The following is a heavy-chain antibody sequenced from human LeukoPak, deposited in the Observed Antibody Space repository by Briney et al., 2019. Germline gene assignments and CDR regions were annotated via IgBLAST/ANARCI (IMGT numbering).Heavy chain of an antibody. CDR2: ISYDGSNK. J-gene: IGHJ4*02. V-gene: IGHV3-30*18. Sequence: GGSLRLSCAASGFTFSSYGMHWVRQAPGKGLEWVAVISYDGSNKYYADSVKGRFTISRDNSKNTLYLQMNSLRAEDTAVYYCAKDPFGYWGQGTLVTVSS. CDR3: AKDPFGY. CDR1: GFTFSSYG.